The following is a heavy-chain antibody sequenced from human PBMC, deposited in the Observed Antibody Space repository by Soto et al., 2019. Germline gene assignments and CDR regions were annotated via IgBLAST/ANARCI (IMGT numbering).Heavy chain of an antibody. Sequence: SEILSLPLAVSGVTIRSWGYPWGWIRQTPGRGLEWIGFIYYAGSTKYNPSLNSRVTISVDTSKNQFSLTVTSVTAADTAVYYCARLIVATETFDYWGQGTLVTVSS. CDR1: GVTIRSWGYP. J-gene: IGHJ4*02. V-gene: IGHV4-61*05. CDR2: IYYAGST. CDR3: ARLIVATETFDY. D-gene: IGHD5-12*01.